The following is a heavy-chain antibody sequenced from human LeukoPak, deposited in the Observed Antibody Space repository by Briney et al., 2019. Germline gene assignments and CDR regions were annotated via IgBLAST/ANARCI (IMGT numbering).Heavy chain of an antibody. CDR2: IYESGST. Sequence: PSETLSLTCTVSGYSINSAYYWGWIRQPPGKGLEWIGSIYESGSTYYNPSLRSRVTVSVDTSKNQFSLKLSSVTAADTAVYYCARLVGAPDYYGMDVWGQGTTVTVSS. D-gene: IGHD2-15*01. J-gene: IGHJ6*02. CDR1: GYSINSAYY. V-gene: IGHV4-38-2*02. CDR3: ARLVGAPDYYGMDV.